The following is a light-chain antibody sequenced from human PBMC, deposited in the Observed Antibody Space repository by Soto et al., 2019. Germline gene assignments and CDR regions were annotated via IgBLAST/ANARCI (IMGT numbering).Light chain of an antibody. CDR1: QSVSSSY. Sequence: EIVLTQSPGTLSLSPGERATLSCRASQSVSSSYLAWYQQKPGQAPRLLIHGASARATGIPDRFSGSGSGTDFTLTISRLEPEDFAVYYCQQYGSSPLFTCGPGAKVDIK. CDR2: GAS. CDR3: QQYGSSPLFT. V-gene: IGKV3-20*01. J-gene: IGKJ3*01.